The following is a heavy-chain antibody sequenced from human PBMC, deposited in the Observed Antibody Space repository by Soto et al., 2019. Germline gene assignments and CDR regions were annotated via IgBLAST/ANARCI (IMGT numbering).Heavy chain of an antibody. CDR3: ARSPTLVPVIVVVPAHDAFDI. J-gene: IGHJ3*02. D-gene: IGHD2-2*01. V-gene: IGHV4-59*01. CDR1: GGSISSYY. CDR2: IYYSGST. Sequence: PSETLSLTCTVSGGSISSYYWSWIRQPPGKGLEWIGYIYYSGSTNYNPSLKSRVTISVDTSKNQFSLKLSSVTAADTAVYYCARSPTLVPVIVVVPAHDAFDIWGQGTMVTVSS.